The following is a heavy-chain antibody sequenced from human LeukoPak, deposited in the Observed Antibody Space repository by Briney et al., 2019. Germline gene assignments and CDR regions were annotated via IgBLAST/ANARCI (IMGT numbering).Heavy chain of an antibody. Sequence: PSQTLSLTCTVSGGSISGGGYFWSWIRHHPGKGLEWIGYISFSGSTYYSPSLESRVTISVDTSKKQFSLKLSSVTAADTAVYFCAKKAYDGSGHRFLQHWGQGTLVNVSS. CDR2: ISFSGST. J-gene: IGHJ1*01. D-gene: IGHD3-22*01. V-gene: IGHV4-31*03. CDR3: AKKAYDGSGHRFLQH. CDR1: GGSISGGGYF.